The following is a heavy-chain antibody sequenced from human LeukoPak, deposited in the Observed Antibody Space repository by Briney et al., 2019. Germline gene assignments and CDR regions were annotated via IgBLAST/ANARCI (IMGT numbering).Heavy chain of an antibody. V-gene: IGHV4-34*01. J-gene: IGHJ5*02. Sequence: PSETLSLTCAVYGGSFSGYYWSWIRQPPGKGLEWIGSVYYSGKTFYSPSLKTRVTISVDTSKNHFSLRLISVTAADTAVYYCARHEHKAVAGDTWGQGTLVTVSS. CDR1: GGSFSGYY. CDR3: ARHEHKAVAGDT. D-gene: IGHD6-19*01. CDR2: VYYSGKT.